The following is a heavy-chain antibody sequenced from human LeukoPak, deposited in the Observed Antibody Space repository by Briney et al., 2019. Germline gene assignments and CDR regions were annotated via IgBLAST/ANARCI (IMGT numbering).Heavy chain of an antibody. D-gene: IGHD1-1*01. J-gene: IGHJ4*02. CDR2: IRYDGSNK. CDR3: AKTTLVFDY. CDR1: GFTVSSNS. V-gene: IGHV3-30*02. Sequence: GGSLRLSCTVSGFTVSSNSMSWVRQAPGKGLEWVAFIRYDGSNKYYADSVKGRFTISRDNSKNTLYLQMNSLRAEDTAVYYCAKTTLVFDYWGQGTLVTVSS.